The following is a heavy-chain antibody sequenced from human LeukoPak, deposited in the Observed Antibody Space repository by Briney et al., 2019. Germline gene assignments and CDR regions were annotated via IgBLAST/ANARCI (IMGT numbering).Heavy chain of an antibody. CDR2: INAGNGNT. CDR1: GYTFTSYA. D-gene: IGHD5-18*01. Sequence: ASVKVSCKASGYTFTSYAMHWVRQAPGQRLEWMGWINAGNGNTKYSQKFQGRVTITRDTSASTAYMELSSLRSEDTAVYYCARDQDTAMVTLVDYWGQGTLVTVSS. J-gene: IGHJ4*02. CDR3: ARDQDTAMVTLVDY. V-gene: IGHV1-3*01.